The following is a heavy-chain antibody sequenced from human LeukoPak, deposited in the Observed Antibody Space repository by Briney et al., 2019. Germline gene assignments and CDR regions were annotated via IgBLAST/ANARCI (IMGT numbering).Heavy chain of an antibody. D-gene: IGHD6-13*01. CDR2: IIPIFGTA. Sequence: SVKVSCKASGGTFSSYTISWVRQAPGQGLEWMGGIIPIFGTANYAQKFQGRVTITTDESTSTAYMELSSLRSEDTAVYYCAKNLLAAADPYYYYYMDVWGKGTTVTVSS. J-gene: IGHJ6*03. CDR3: AKNLLAAADPYYYYYMDV. V-gene: IGHV1-69*05. CDR1: GGTFSSYT.